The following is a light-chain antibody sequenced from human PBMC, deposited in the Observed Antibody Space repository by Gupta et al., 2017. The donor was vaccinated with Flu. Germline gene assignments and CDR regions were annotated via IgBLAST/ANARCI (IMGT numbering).Light chain of an antibody. CDR3: RQDNKWPRT. Sequence: PATLSVSPGESVIRSCRAGQGIASYVAWYQQKPGQAPRLLIYGASTRATGVPARFSGSGFGTEFTLTVSSLLSEDFAVYYCRQDNKWPRTFGPGTKVEI. J-gene: IGKJ1*01. V-gene: IGKV3-15*01. CDR2: GAS. CDR1: QGIASY.